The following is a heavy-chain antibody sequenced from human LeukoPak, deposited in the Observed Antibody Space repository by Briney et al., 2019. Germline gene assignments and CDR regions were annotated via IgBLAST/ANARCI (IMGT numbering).Heavy chain of an antibody. D-gene: IGHD1/OR15-1a*01. J-gene: IGHJ5*02. CDR3: ARHGTTRYNWFDP. CDR2: IYYSGST. V-gene: IGHV4-59*08. CDR1: GGSISSYY. Sequence: PSETLSLTCTVSGGSISSYYWSWIRQPPGKGLEWIGYIYYSGSTNYNPSLKSRVTISVDTSKNQFSLKLSSVTAADTAVYYCARHGTTRYNWFDPWGQGTLVTVSS.